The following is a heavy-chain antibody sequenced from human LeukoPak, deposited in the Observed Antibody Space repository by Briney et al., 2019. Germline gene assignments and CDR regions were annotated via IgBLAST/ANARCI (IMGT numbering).Heavy chain of an antibody. V-gene: IGHV4-34*01. CDR1: GGSFSGFY. D-gene: IGHD6-25*01. CDR2: INYTGST. CDR3: ARVAGYLPTRWFDP. Sequence: SETLSLTRAVYGGSFSGFYWSWIRHVPGKGLEWIGEINYTGSTSYNPSLKSRVTISADTSQNQFFLLLTSVTAADTAVYYCARVAGYLPTRWFDPWGQGTHVTVSS. J-gene: IGHJ5*02.